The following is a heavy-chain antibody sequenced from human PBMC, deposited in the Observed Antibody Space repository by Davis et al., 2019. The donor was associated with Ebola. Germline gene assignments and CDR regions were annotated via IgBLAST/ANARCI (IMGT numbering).Heavy chain of an antibody. J-gene: IGHJ4*02. CDR2: INPSGGSA. CDR1: GYTFTTSF. V-gene: IGHV1-46*01. Sequence: AASVKVSCKTSGYTFTTSFIVWVRQAPGQGLEWMGVINPSGGSATYAQKFQGRVTMTMGTSTSTVYMQLSSLNSGDTALYYCARDLWFGDHWGQGTLVTVSS. CDR3: ARDLWFGDH. D-gene: IGHD3-10*01.